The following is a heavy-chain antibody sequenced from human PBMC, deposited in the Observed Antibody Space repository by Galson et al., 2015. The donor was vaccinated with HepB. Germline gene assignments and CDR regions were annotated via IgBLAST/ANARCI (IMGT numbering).Heavy chain of an antibody. V-gene: IGHV3-49*03. CDR1: GFTFGDYA. Sequence: SLRLSCAASGFTFGDYAMSWFRQAPGRGLEWVGFIRSKAYGGTTEYAASVKGRFTISRDDSKSIAYLQMNSLKTEDTAVYYCTRDSDLGVWFTIFGAFDIWGQGTMVTVSS. D-gene: IGHD3-10*01. CDR3: TRDSDLGVWFTIFGAFDI. CDR2: IRSKAYGGTT. J-gene: IGHJ3*02.